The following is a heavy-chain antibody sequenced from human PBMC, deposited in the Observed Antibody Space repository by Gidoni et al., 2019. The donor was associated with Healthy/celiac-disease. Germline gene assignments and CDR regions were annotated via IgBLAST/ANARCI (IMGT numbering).Heavy chain of an antibody. CDR1: GFHFSSYS. J-gene: IGHJ4*02. D-gene: IGHD6-19*01. Sequence: EVQLVESGGGLVQPGGSLRLSCAASGFHFSSYSMNWVRQAPGKGLEWVSYISSSSSTIYYADSVKGRFTISRDNAKNSLYLQMNSLRAEDTAVYYCARGDSSGWYFGGGYLSNWGQGTLVTVSS. CDR2: ISSSSSTI. CDR3: ARGDSSGWYFGGGYLSN. V-gene: IGHV3-48*01.